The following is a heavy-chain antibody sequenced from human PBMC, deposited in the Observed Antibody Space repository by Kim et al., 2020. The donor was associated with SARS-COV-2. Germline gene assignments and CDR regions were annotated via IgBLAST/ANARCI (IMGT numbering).Heavy chain of an antibody. V-gene: IGHV3-13*01. D-gene: IGHD1-1*01. Sequence: GGSLRLSCAASGFTFSSYDMHWVRQATGKGLEWVSAIGTAGDTYYPGSVKGRFTISRENAKNSLYLQMNSLRAGDTAVYYCARSGQLEDGMDVWGQGTTVTVSS. J-gene: IGHJ6*02. CDR3: ARSGQLEDGMDV. CDR1: GFTFSSYD. CDR2: IGTAGDT.